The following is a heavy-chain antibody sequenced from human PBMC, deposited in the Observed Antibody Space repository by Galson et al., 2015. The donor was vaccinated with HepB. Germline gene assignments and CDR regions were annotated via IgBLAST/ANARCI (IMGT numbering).Heavy chain of an antibody. V-gene: IGHV3-48*01. CDR3: ARPIYDILTGYEDGYYYYYYMDF. CDR1: GFTFSSYG. Sequence: SLRLSCAASGFTFSSYGMSWVRQAPGKGLEWVSYISTGSSTKYYADSVKGRLTISRDNAKSSLYLQLNSLRAEDTAVYYCARPIYDILTGYEDGYYYYYYMDFWGKGTTVTVSS. D-gene: IGHD3-9*01. CDR2: ISTGSSTK. J-gene: IGHJ6*03.